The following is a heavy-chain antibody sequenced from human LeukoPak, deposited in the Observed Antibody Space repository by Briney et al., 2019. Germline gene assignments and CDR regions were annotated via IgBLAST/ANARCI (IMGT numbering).Heavy chain of an antibody. CDR3: AKDGGYSYGSFFDY. D-gene: IGHD5-18*01. CDR1: GFTFSNYA. V-gene: IGHV3-30*18. CDR2: ISYDGSNK. Sequence: GGSLRLSCAASGFTFSNYAMHWVRQAPGKGLEWVAVISYDGSNKYYADSVKGRFTISRDNSKNTLYLQMNSLRAEDTAVYYCAKDGGYSYGSFFDYWGQGTLVTVSS. J-gene: IGHJ4*02.